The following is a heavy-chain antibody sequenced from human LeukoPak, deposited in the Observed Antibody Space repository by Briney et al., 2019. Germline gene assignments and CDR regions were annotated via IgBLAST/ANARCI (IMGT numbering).Heavy chain of an antibody. Sequence: SETLSLTCTVSGGSINSSSYYWGWIRQPPGKGLEWIGSLYYSGSTYYNPSFKSRVTISVDTSKNQFSLKLSSVTAADTAIYYCARHFAFSYYYMDVWGKGTTVTVSS. CDR2: LYYSGST. CDR3: ARHFAFSYYYMDV. J-gene: IGHJ6*03. V-gene: IGHV4-39*01. CDR1: GGSINSSSYY.